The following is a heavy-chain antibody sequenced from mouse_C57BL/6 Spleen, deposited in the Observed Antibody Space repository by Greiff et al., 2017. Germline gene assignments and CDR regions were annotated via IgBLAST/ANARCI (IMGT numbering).Heavy chain of an antibody. CDR1: GYTFTSYW. D-gene: IGHD2-3*01. CDR3: AKGERDGSSRAMDY. CDR2: LDPSDSYT. V-gene: IGHV1-50*01. Sequence: QVQLQQPGAELVKPGASVKLSCKASGYTFTSYWMQWVKQRPGQGLEWIGELDPSDSYTNYNQKFKGKATLTVDTSSSTAYMQLSSLTSEDSAVYYCAKGERDGSSRAMDYWGQGTSVTVSS. J-gene: IGHJ4*01.